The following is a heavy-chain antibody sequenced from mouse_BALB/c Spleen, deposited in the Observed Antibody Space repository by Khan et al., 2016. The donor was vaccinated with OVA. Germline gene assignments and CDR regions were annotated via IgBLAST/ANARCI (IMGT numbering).Heavy chain of an antibody. CDR1: GYTFTNYW. Sequence: QVQLQQPGAELVRPGASVKLSCKASGYTFTNYWVHWVKQRPGQGLEWIGEIYPGDGRTNNNEKFKTKATLTVDKSSSTAYMQISSLTSEDSAVYYCARNAYFGNYFDDWGQGTTLTVSS. CDR2: IYPGDGRT. V-gene: IGHV1S81*02. J-gene: IGHJ2*01. CDR3: ARNAYFGNYFDD. D-gene: IGHD2-10*01.